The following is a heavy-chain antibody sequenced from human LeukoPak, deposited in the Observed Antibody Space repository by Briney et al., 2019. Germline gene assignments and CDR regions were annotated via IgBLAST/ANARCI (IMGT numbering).Heavy chain of an antibody. CDR3: ARVSSGWTYYYYYYMDV. J-gene: IGHJ6*03. Sequence: SETLSLTYTVSGGSIIISSYYWGWVRQPPGKALEWIGNIFYSGSTYYSPSLKSRVTISLDTSRNQFSLKLNSVTAADTAVYYCARVSSGWTYYYYYYMDVWGKGTTVTVSS. CDR2: IFYSGST. V-gene: IGHV4-39*07. CDR1: GGSIIISSYY. D-gene: IGHD6-19*01.